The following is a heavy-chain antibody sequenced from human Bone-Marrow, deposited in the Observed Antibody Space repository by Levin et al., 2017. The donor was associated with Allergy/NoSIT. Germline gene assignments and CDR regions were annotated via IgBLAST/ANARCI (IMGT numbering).Heavy chain of an antibody. Sequence: SETLSLTCTVSSGSIGGYYWSWIRQPAAAGKGLEWIGRIYINENTNYNPSLRSRVTLSVDASKNQFSLKLNSVTAADTAVYYCARDRQLGGAAYYFDFWGQGALVTVSS. J-gene: IGHJ4*02. CDR2: IYINENT. CDR1: SGSIGGYY. V-gene: IGHV4-4*07. D-gene: IGHD1-1*01. CDR3: ARDRQLGGAAYYFDF.